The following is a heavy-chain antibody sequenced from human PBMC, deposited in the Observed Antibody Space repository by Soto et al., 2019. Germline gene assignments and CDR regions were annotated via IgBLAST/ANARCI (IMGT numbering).Heavy chain of an antibody. D-gene: IGHD5-18*01. Sequence: QVQLVESGGGVVQPGRSLRLSCAASGFSFSNYAMHWVRQAPGKGLEWVAVVSYDGSNKNYADSVKGRFTISRDNSKDMVYLQMNSLRPEDTDVYYCASRGSAVDTAFDYWGQGTLVTVSS. V-gene: IGHV3-30-3*01. CDR1: GFSFSNYA. CDR3: ASRGSAVDTAFDY. CDR2: VSYDGSNK. J-gene: IGHJ4*02.